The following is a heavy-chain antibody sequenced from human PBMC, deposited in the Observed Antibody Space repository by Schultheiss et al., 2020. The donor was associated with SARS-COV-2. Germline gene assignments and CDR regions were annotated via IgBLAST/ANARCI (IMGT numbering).Heavy chain of an antibody. J-gene: IGHJ4*02. D-gene: IGHD1-26*01. Sequence: GGSLRLSCAASGFTFSSYSMNWVRQAPGKGLEWVSYISSSSSTIYYADSVKGRFTISRDNAKNSLYLQVNSLRAEDTAVYYCARDLAVSGSSPVDYWGQGTLVTVSS. V-gene: IGHV3-48*01. CDR1: GFTFSSYS. CDR3: ARDLAVSGSSPVDY. CDR2: ISSSSSTI.